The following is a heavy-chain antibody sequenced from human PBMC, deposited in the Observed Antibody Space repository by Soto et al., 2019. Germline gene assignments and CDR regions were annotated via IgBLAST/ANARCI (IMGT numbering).Heavy chain of an antibody. V-gene: IGHV3-13*04. CDR2: IGTAGDT. Sequence: PGGSLRLSCAASGFTFSSYDMHWVRQATGKGLEWVSAIGTAGDTYYPGSVKGRFTISRENAKNSLYLQMNSLRAGDTAVYYCARAIDYDILTGYPAPPDYWGQGTQVTVSS. D-gene: IGHD3-9*01. CDR3: ARAIDYDILTGYPAPPDY. CDR1: GFTFSSYD. J-gene: IGHJ4*02.